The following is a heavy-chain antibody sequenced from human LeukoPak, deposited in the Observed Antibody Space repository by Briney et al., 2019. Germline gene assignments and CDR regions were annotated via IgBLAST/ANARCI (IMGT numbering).Heavy chain of an antibody. Sequence: SETLTLTCTVSGGSISSISYYWGWIRQPPGKGLEWIGSIYHSGSTYYNPSLKSRVTISVDTSKSQFSLKLNSVTAADTAVYYCARLTAVAAQGAFFDYWGQGTLVTVSS. J-gene: IGHJ4*02. CDR2: IYHSGST. CDR1: GGSISSISYY. CDR3: ARLTAVAAQGAFFDY. V-gene: IGHV4-39*01. D-gene: IGHD6-19*01.